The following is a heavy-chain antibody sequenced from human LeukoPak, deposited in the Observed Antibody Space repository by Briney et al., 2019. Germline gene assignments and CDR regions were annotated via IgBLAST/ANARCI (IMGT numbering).Heavy chain of an antibody. CDR1: GYTFTGYY. J-gene: IGHJ4*02. D-gene: IGHD3-10*01. Sequence: ASVKVSCKASGYTFTGYYMHWVRQAPGQGLEWMGGIIPIFGTANYAQKFQGRVTITADESTSTAYMELSSLRSEDTAVYYCAREELLWFGEYPTLYFDYWGQGTLVTVSS. CDR2: IIPIFGTA. CDR3: AREELLWFGEYPTLYFDY. V-gene: IGHV1-69*13.